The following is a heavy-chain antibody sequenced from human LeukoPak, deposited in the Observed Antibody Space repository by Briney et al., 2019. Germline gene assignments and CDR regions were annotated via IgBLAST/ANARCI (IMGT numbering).Heavy chain of an antibody. CDR1: GFTFSSYS. CDR3: AGAGSYYGMDV. CDR2: ISSSSSYI. V-gene: IGHV3-21*01. Sequence: GGSLRLSCAASGFTFSSYSMNWVRQAPGKGLEWVSSISSSSSYIYYADSVKGRFTISGDNAKNSLYLQMNSLRAEDTAVYYCAGAGSYYGMDVWGQGTTVTVSS. D-gene: IGHD1-14*01. J-gene: IGHJ6*02.